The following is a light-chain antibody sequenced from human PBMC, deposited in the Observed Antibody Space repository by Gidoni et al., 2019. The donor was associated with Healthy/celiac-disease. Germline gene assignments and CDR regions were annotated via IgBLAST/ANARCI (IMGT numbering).Light chain of an antibody. Sequence: DIQMTQSPSTLSASVGDRVTITCRASQSISSWLAWYQQKPGKAPKLLIYKASSLESGVPSRFSGSGSGTEFTLTISSLQPDDFATYYCQQYNSLITFXQXTRLEIK. CDR3: QQYNSLIT. CDR2: KAS. J-gene: IGKJ5*01. V-gene: IGKV1-5*03. CDR1: QSISSW.